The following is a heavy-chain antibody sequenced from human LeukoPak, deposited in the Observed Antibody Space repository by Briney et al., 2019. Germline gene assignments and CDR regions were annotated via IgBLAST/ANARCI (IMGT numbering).Heavy chain of an antibody. CDR2: INHSGST. CDR1: GGSFSGYY. V-gene: IGHV4-34*01. CDR3: ARDPDYSNYKFDY. D-gene: IGHD4-11*01. J-gene: IGHJ4*02. Sequence: SETLSLTCAVYGGSFSGYYWSWIRQPPGRGLEWIGEINHSGSTNYNPSLKSRVTISVDTSKNQFSLKLSSVTAADTAVYYCARDPDYSNYKFDYWGQGTLVTVSS.